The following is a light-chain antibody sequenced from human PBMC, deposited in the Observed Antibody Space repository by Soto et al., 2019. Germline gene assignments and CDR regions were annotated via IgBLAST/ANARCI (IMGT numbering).Light chain of an antibody. CDR3: SSYTSSSTLYV. CDR1: SSDVGGYNY. Sequence: QSALTQPASVAGSPGQSITISCTGTSSDVGGYNYVSWYQQHPGKAPKLMIYDGSNRPSGVSNRFSGSKSGNTASLTISGLQAEDEADYYCSSYTSSSTLYVFGPGTKVTVL. CDR2: DGS. J-gene: IGLJ1*01. V-gene: IGLV2-14*01.